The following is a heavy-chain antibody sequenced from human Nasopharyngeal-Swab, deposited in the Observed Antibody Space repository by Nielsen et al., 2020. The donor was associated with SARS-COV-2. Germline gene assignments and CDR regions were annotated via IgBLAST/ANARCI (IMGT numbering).Heavy chain of an antibody. Sequence: SVKVSCKASGYTFTSYAINWLRQAPGQGLEWMGWINTNTGNPTYAQGFTGRFVFSLDTSVSTAYLQISSLKAGDTAVYYCARDIKGSGWYGWFDPWGQGTLVTVSS. J-gene: IGHJ5*02. CDR2: INTNTGNP. V-gene: IGHV7-4-1*02. CDR1: GYTFTSYA. CDR3: ARDIKGSGWYGWFDP. D-gene: IGHD6-19*01.